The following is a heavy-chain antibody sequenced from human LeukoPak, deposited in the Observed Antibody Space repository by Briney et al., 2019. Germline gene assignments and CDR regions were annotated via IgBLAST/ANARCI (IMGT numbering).Heavy chain of an antibody. D-gene: IGHD6-19*01. Sequence: GSSVKVSCKASGGTFSSYAISWVRQAPGQGLGWMGMIIPIFGIANYAQKFQGRVTITTDKSTSTAYMELSSVRSEDTAGYYCATGIAVAGAFDYWGQGTLVTVSS. V-gene: IGHV1-69*04. CDR3: ATGIAVAGAFDY. CDR2: IIPIFGIA. J-gene: IGHJ4*02. CDR1: GGTFSSYA.